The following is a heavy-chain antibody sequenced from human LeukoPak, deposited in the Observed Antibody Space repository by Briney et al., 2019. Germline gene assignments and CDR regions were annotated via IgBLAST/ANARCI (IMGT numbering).Heavy chain of an antibody. J-gene: IGHJ4*02. CDR3: ARPDSYGYELYE. Sequence: GVSVKVSCKASGYTFTGYYMHWVRQAPGQGLEWMGWISPNSGGTNYAQKFQGRVTMTRDTSISTAYMELSRLRSDDTAVYYCARPDSYGYELYEWGQGTLVTVSS. CDR2: ISPNSGGT. CDR1: GYTFTGYY. D-gene: IGHD5-18*01. V-gene: IGHV1-2*02.